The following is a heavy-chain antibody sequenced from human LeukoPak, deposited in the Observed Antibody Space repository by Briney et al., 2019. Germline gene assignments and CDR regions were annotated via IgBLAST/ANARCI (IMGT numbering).Heavy chain of an antibody. D-gene: IGHD5-24*01. Sequence: PSETLSLTCAVYGGSFSGYYWSWIRQPPGKGLEWIGEINHSGSTNYNPPLKSRVTISVDTSKNQFSLKLSSVTAADTAVYYCARGKMATKRRYFDYWGQGTLVTVSS. V-gene: IGHV4-34*01. CDR1: GGSFSGYY. J-gene: IGHJ4*02. CDR2: INHSGST. CDR3: ARGKMATKRRYFDY.